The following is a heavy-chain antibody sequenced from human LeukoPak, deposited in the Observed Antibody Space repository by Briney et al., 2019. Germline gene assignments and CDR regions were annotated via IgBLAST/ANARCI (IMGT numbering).Heavy chain of an antibody. CDR2: IYSGGST. Sequence: PGGSLRLSCAASGFTVSSNYMSRVRQAPGKGLEWVSVIYSGGSTYYADSVKGRFTISRDNSKNTLYLQMNSLRAEDTAVYYCARDQSSRAFDIWGQGTMVTVSS. CDR3: ARDQSSRAFDI. J-gene: IGHJ3*02. V-gene: IGHV3-53*01. CDR1: GFTVSSNY.